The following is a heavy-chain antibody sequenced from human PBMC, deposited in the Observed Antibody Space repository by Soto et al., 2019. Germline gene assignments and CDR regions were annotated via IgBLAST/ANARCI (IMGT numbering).Heavy chain of an antibody. Sequence: PSETLSLTCTVSGGSISSSSYYWGWIRQPPGKGLEWIGSIYYSGSTYYNPSLKSRVTISVGTSKNQFSLKLSSVTAADTAVYYCARHAVAGDNWFDPWGQGTLVTVSS. CDR2: IYYSGST. J-gene: IGHJ5*02. V-gene: IGHV4-39*01. D-gene: IGHD6-19*01. CDR1: GGSISSSSYY. CDR3: ARHAVAGDNWFDP.